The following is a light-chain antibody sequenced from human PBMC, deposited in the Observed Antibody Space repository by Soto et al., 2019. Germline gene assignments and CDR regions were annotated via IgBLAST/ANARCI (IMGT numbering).Light chain of an antibody. Sequence: QSALTQPASVSGSPGQSITISCTGTSSDVGGYNYVSWYQRHPGEAPKLMIYDVSNRPSGVSNRFSGSKSGNTASLTISALQAEDEADYHCSSYTSTSIVFGTGTKVTVL. J-gene: IGLJ1*01. CDR3: SSYTSTSIV. CDR1: SSDVGGYNY. CDR2: DVS. V-gene: IGLV2-14*01.